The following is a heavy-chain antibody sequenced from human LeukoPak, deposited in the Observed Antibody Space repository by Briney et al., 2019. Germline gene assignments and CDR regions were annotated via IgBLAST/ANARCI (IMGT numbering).Heavy chain of an antibody. CDR1: GFTFRSYW. Sequence: PGGSLRLSCVASGFTFRSYWMSWVRQAPGKGLEWVATIKQDGSEKYYVDSVKGRLTTSRDIAQNSLYLQMNSLRAEDTAVYFCARDAGYDFWTGYYDFWGQGTLVTVSS. D-gene: IGHD3-3*01. V-gene: IGHV3-7*05. CDR2: IKQDGSEK. CDR3: ARDAGYDFWTGYYDF. J-gene: IGHJ4*02.